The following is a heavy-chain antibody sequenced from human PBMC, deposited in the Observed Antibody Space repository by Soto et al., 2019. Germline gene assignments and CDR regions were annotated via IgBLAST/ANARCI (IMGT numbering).Heavy chain of an antibody. CDR3: ARDAHRPYYDSSGYPLPQVAFDI. J-gene: IGHJ3*02. V-gene: IGHV1-69*01. D-gene: IGHD3-22*01. CDR2: IIPIFGTT. Sequence: SVRVSCTASGGTISRYAISWVRQAPGQVLEWMVGIIPIFGTTNYAQKFQGRVTIIADESTSTAYMELSSLRSEDTAVYYCARDAHRPYYDSSGYPLPQVAFDIWGQGTMVTVSS. CDR1: GGTISRYA.